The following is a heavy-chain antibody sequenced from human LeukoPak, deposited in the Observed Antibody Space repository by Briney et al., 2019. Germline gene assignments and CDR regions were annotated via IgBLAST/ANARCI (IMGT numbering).Heavy chain of an antibody. Sequence: PSETLSLTCAVSGGSISSYYWSWIRQPPGKGLEWIGYIYYSGTTNYNPSLKSRVTISVDTSKNQFSLKLNSVTAADTAVYYCARLPLRSHFDYWGQGTLVTVSS. V-gene: IGHV4-59*08. CDR2: IYYSGTT. CDR3: ARLPLRSHFDY. CDR1: GGSISSYY. J-gene: IGHJ4*02.